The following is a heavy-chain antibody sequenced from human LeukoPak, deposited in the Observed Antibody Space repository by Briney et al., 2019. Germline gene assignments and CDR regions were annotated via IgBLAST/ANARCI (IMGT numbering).Heavy chain of an antibody. V-gene: IGHV3-23*01. Sequence: PGGSLRLSCAASGFTFSSYAMSWVRQAPGKGLEWVSAISGSGGSTYYADSVKGRFTISRDNAKNSLYLQMNSLRAEDTAVYYCARDGDKYGSSIAARWGGFDYWGQGTLVTVSS. CDR2: ISGSGGST. J-gene: IGHJ4*02. CDR1: GFTFSSYA. CDR3: ARDGDKYGSSIAARWGGFDY. D-gene: IGHD6-6*01.